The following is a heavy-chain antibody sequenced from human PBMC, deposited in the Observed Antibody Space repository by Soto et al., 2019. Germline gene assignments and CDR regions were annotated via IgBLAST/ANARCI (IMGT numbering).Heavy chain of an antibody. CDR2: IYYSGST. V-gene: IGHV4-59*01. J-gene: IGHJ4*02. D-gene: IGHD3-22*01. CDR1: GGSISSYY. CDR3: ARSLRSYYYDSSGYRGLDY. Sequence: SETLSLTCTVSGGSISSYYWSWIRQPPGKGLEWIGYIYYSGSTNYNPSLKSRVTISVDTSKNQFSLKLSSVTAADTAVYYCARSLRSYYYDSSGYRGLDYWGQGTLVTVSS.